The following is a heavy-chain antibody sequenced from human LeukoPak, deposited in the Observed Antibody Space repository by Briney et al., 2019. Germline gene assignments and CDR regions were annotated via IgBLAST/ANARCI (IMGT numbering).Heavy chain of an antibody. J-gene: IGHJ6*03. Sequence: PSETLSLTCAVYGGSFSGYYWSWIRHPPGKGLEWIGEINHSGSTNYNPSLKSRVTISVDTSKNQFSLKLSSVTAADTAVYYCARGLVVPAAMLSYYYYMDVWGKGTTVTVSS. CDR3: ARGLVVPAAMLSYYYYMDV. D-gene: IGHD2-2*01. V-gene: IGHV4-34*01. CDR1: GGSFSGYY. CDR2: INHSGST.